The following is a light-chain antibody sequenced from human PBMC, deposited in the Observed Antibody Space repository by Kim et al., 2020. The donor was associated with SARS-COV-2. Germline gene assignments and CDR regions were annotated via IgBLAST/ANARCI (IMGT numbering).Light chain of an antibody. CDR1: SLRSYY. J-gene: IGLJ2*01. CDR3: NSRDSNDYVV. CDR2: GKD. V-gene: IGLV3-19*01. Sequence: SSELTQDPAVSVALGQTVRITCQGDSLRSYYATWYQQKPGQALIVVIHGKDNRPSGVPDRFSGSSLGNTAYLTITWTQPGDEADYYCNSRDSNDYVVFGG.